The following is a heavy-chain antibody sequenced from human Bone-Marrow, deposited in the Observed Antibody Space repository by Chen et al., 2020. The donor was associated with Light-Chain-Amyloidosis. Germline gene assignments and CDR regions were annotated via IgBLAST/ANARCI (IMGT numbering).Heavy chain of an antibody. J-gene: IGHJ4*02. CDR3: ATLDTYGYDFDS. CDR2: IYSGGFT. Sequence: EVQLVETGGGLIQPGGSLRLSCAVSGFTVTGNYMGCVRQAPGKGLECVSVIYSGGFTYYADSVEGRFTISRDHSKNTLFLQMNSLRAEDTAVYYCATLDTYGYDFDSWGQGTLVTVSS. CDR1: GFTVTGNY. V-gene: IGHV3-53*02. D-gene: IGHD5-18*01.